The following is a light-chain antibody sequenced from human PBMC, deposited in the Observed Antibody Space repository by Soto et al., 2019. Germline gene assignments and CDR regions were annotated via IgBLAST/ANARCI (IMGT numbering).Light chain of an antibody. CDR2: DVS. Sequence: QSVLTQPASVSGSPGQSITISCTGTSSDIGGYNYVSWYQQHPGKAPKLMIYDVSNRPSGVSSRFSGSKSGDTASLTISGLQADAEGGYFCCSYRSSSPVVVFGGGTKLTVL. CDR3: CSYRSSSPVVV. V-gene: IGLV2-14*01. J-gene: IGLJ2*01. CDR1: SSDIGGYNY.